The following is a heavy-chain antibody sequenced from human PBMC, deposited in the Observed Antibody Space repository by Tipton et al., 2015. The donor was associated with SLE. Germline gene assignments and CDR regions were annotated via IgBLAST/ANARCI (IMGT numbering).Heavy chain of an antibody. J-gene: IGHJ2*01. V-gene: IGHV4-39*07. CDR1: GGSISSSSYY. CDR3: ARDGDGDYLVGFDL. D-gene: IGHD4-17*01. Sequence: TLSLTCTVSGGSISSSSYYWGWVRQPPGKGLEWIGSIYYSGSTYYNPSLKSRVTISVDTSKNQFSLKLSSVTAADTAEYYCARDGDGDYLVGFDLWGRGTLVTVSS. CDR2: IYYSGST.